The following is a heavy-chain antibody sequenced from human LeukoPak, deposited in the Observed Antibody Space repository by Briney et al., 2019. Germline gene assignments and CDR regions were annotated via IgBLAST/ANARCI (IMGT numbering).Heavy chain of an antibody. V-gene: IGHV3-7*01. Sequence: GGSLRLSCAASGLTFSGSWMNWVRQAPGKGLEWVANIKQDGSEKYYVDSVKGRFTISRDNAKNSLYLQMNSLTAEDTAVYYCASGSGWTIEYWGQGTLVTVSS. CDR2: IKQDGSEK. D-gene: IGHD6-19*01. CDR3: ASGSGWTIEY. J-gene: IGHJ4*02. CDR1: GLTFSGSW.